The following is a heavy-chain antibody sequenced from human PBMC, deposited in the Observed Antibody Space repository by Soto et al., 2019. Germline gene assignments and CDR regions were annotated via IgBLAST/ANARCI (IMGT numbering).Heavy chain of an antibody. J-gene: IGHJ4*02. Sequence: ASVKVSCKTSGGTFSSYAISWVRQAPGQGLEWMGGIVPIVDTSTYAQKFQGRVTITADTSTSTAYMELRSLRSDDTAVYYCARDLAAGNCDYWGQGTLVTVSS. D-gene: IGHD6-13*01. CDR3: ARDLAAGNCDY. CDR2: IVPIVDTS. CDR1: GGTFSSYA. V-gene: IGHV1-69*06.